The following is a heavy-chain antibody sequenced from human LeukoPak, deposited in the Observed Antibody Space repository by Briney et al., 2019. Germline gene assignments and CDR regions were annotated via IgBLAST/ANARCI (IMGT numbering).Heavy chain of an antibody. Sequence: PGGSLRLSCAASGFTFSNAWMSWVRQAPGKGLEWVSVISSGGNTYYADSVKGRFTISRDNSKNTLYLQMNSLRAEDTAVYYCARENSAPFDYWGQGALVTVSS. CDR3: ARENSAPFDY. V-gene: IGHV3-66*02. J-gene: IGHJ4*02. D-gene: IGHD2-15*01. CDR2: ISSGGNT. CDR1: GFTFSNAW.